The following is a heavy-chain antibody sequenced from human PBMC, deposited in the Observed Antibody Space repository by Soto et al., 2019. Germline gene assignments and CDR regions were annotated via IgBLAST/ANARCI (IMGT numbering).Heavy chain of an antibody. J-gene: IGHJ6*02. V-gene: IGHV1-18*04. CDR3: ARDGHEYYDFWSGYYTGRTYGMDV. CDR1: GYTFTSYG. D-gene: IGHD3-3*01. Sequence: ASVKVSCKASGYTFTSYGISWVRQAPGQGLEWMGWISAYNGNTNYAQKLQGRVTMTTDTSTSTAYMELRSLRSDDTAVYYCARDGHEYYDFWSGYYTGRTYGMDVLGQGNTVTVS. CDR2: ISAYNGNT.